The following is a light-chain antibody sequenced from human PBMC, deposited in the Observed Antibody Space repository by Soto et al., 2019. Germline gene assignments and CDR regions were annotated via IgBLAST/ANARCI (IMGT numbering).Light chain of an antibody. Sequence: QSVLTQPASVSGSPGQSITISCTGTSSDVGGYNYVSWYQLHPGKAPKLMIHEVSERPSGVSNRFSGSKSGNTASLTISGLQAEHEADYYCASYRTGATYVFGGGTKLTVL. CDR2: EVS. J-gene: IGLJ1*01. CDR3: ASYRTGATYV. CDR1: SSDVGGYNY. V-gene: IGLV2-14*01.